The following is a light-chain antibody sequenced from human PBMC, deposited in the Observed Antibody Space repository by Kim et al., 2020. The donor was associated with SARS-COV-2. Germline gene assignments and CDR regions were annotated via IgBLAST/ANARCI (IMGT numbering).Light chain of an antibody. V-gene: IGLV2-14*03. Sequence: ITLSCTGTSSDFGGYNYVSWYQQHPGKAPKLMIYDVSNRPSGVSNRFSGSKSGNTASLTISGLQAEDEADYYCSSYTSSSIALYVFGTGTKVTVL. CDR3: SSYTSSSIALYV. CDR2: DVS. J-gene: IGLJ1*01. CDR1: SSDFGGYNY.